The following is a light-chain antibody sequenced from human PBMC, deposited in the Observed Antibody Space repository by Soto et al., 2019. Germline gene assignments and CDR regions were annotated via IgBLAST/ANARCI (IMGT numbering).Light chain of an antibody. CDR2: GAS. V-gene: IGKV3-20*01. J-gene: IGKJ2*01. CDR1: ESVSSNF. Sequence: EIVLTQSPGTLSLSPGERVTLSCRASESVSSNFLAWYQQKPGQAPRLLIYGASSRAAGIPDRFSGSGSGTDFTLTINRVEPEDFALYYCHQYGCPDTFGQGTKLEIK. CDR3: HQYGCPDT.